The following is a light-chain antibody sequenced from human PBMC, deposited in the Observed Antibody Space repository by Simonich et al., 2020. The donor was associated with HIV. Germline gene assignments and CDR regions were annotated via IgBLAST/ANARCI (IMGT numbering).Light chain of an antibody. Sequence: AIQLTQSPSSLSASVGDRVTIACRASQGISSAVAWYQPKPGKAPKLLIYDASSLERGVPSRFSGSGSGTDFTLTISSLQPEDFATYYCQQFNSYPITFGQGTRLEIK. V-gene: IGKV1-13*02. CDR1: QGISSA. CDR2: DAS. J-gene: IGKJ5*01. CDR3: QQFNSYPIT.